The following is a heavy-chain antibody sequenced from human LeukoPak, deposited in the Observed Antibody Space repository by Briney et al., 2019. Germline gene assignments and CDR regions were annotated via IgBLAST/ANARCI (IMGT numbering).Heavy chain of an antibody. J-gene: IGHJ1*01. CDR3: ARTAVLPYCTNGVCYTGLEYFQH. Sequence: ASVKVSCEASGYTFTSYGISWVRQAPGQGLEWMGWISAYNGNTNYAQKLQGRVTMTTDTSTSTAYMELRSLRSDDTAVYYCARTAVLPYCTNGVCYTGLEYFQHWGQGTLVTVSS. D-gene: IGHD2-8*01. CDR1: GYTFTSYG. CDR2: ISAYNGNT. V-gene: IGHV1-18*01.